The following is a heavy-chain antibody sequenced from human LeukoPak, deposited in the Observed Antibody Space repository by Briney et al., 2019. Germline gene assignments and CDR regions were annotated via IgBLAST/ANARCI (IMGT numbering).Heavy chain of an antibody. Sequence: ASVKVSCKASGYTFTGYYMHWVRQAPGQGLEWMGWINPNSGGTNYAQKFQGRVTMTRDTSISIAYMELSRLRSDDTAVYYCAKYGYSGYGYDYWGQGTLVTVSS. D-gene: IGHD5-12*01. V-gene: IGHV1-2*02. J-gene: IGHJ4*02. CDR3: AKYGYSGYGYDY. CDR2: INPNSGGT. CDR1: GYTFTGYY.